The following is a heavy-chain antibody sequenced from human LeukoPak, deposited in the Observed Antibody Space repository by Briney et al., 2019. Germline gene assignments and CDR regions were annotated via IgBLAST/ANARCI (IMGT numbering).Heavy chain of an antibody. Sequence: SQTLSLTCSVSGASINSGSYYWSWIRQPAGKGLEWIGRIFTSGTTDYNPSLKSRVTISLDTSKNQFSLELSSVTAADTAVYYCARHECGDPNWFDPWGQGTLVTVSS. CDR3: ARHECGDPNWFDP. CDR1: GASINSGSYY. D-gene: IGHD4-17*01. J-gene: IGHJ5*02. V-gene: IGHV4-61*02. CDR2: IFTSGTT.